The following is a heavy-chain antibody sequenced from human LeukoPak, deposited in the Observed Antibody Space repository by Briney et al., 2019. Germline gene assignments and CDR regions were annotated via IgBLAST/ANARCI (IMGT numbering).Heavy chain of an antibody. Sequence: PSETLSLTCTVSGGSISSSSYYWGWIRQPPGKGLEWIGSIYYSGSTYYNPSLKSRVTISVDTSKNQFSLKLSSVTAADTAVYYCARAFYRLRLLSHQGYYYMDVWGKGTTVTVSS. V-gene: IGHV4-39*01. J-gene: IGHJ6*03. CDR3: ARAFYRLRLLSHQGYYYMDV. D-gene: IGHD5-12*01. CDR2: IYYSGST. CDR1: GGSISSSSYY.